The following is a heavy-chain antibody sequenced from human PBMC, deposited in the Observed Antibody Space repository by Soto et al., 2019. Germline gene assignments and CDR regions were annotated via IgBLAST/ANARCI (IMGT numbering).Heavy chain of an antibody. V-gene: IGHV3-15*07. CDR1: GFTFSNAW. CDR2: IKSKTDGGTT. CDR3: TTYIYGDETGFDY. Sequence: EVQLVESGGGLVKPGGSLRLSCAASGFTFSNAWMNWVRQAPGKGLEWVGRIKSKTDGGTTDYAAPVKGRFTISRDDSKNTLYLKMNSLKTEDTAVYYCTTYIYGDETGFDYWGQGTLVTVSS. J-gene: IGHJ4*02. D-gene: IGHD4-17*01.